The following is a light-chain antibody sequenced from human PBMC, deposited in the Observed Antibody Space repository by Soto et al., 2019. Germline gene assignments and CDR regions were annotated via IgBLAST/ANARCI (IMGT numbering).Light chain of an antibody. CDR2: GVS. V-gene: IGKV3-20*01. CDR1: QSVIGRQ. CDR3: QVYGPSPPIT. Sequence: EIVLTQSPGTLSLSPGERATLSCRASQSVIGRQLAWYQHKPGQAPRLLIYGVSTRATGIPDRFTGSGSGTDFTLTISRLEPEDFAVFYCQVYGPSPPITFGQGTRLENK. J-gene: IGKJ5*01.